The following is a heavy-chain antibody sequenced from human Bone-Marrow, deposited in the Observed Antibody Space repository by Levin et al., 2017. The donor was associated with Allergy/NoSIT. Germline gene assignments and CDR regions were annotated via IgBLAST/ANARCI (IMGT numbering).Heavy chain of an antibody. CDR1: GAFISTHY. CDR2: IYDGGKA. J-gene: IGHJ4*02. Sequence: SETLSLTCSVSGAFISTHYWNWIRQPAGKGLEWIGRIYDGGKATYNLYLKSRVTMSVDTSKNQFSLRLTSVTAADTAVYFCARAHSDPQSKKWSMLGDWGRGILVTVSS. D-gene: IGHD2-15*01. V-gene: IGHV4-4*07. CDR3: ARAHSDPQSKKWSMLGD.